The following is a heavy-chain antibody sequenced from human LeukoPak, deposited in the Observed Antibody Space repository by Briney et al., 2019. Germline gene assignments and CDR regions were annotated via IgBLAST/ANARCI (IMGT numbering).Heavy chain of an antibody. CDR1: GFTFRNYV. CDR3: ARHDYGAF. V-gene: IGHV3-23*01. CDR2: ISGSGGNT. Sequence: PGGSLRLSCAASGFTFRNYVIHWVRQAPGEGLEWVSAISGSGGNTYYAEYVKGRFTISRDNSRNTLFLQMNSLRAEDTAVYYCARHDYGAFWGQGTLVTVSS. J-gene: IGHJ4*02. D-gene: IGHD4-17*01.